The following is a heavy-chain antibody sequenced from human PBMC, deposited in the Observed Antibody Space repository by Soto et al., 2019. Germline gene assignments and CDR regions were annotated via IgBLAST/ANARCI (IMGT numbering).Heavy chain of an antibody. V-gene: IGHV3-21*01. J-gene: IGHJ4*02. CDR3: ARERYGGWTPGGSDY. Sequence: EVQLVESGGGLVKPGGSLSLSCAASGFTFSSYSMNWVRQAPGKGREWVLFISSSSTYIYHADSVKGRFTISRDNAKNSLYLQINSLRVEDTAVYYCARERYGGWTPGGSDYWGQGTLVTFSA. CDR1: GFTFSSYS. D-gene: IGHD6-19*01. CDR2: ISSSSTYI.